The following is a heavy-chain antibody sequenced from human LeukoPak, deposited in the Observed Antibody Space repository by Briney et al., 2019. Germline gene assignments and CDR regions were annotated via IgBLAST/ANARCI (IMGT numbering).Heavy chain of an antibody. CDR3: ARRAAAVGTYYMDV. D-gene: IGHD6-13*01. J-gene: IGHJ6*03. Sequence: SETLSLTCTVSGGPINRYYWNWMRQPPGKGLEWIGYIYYSGGTNYNPSLKSRVTIAVDTSKSQFSLKLSSVTAADTAVYYCARRAAAVGTYYMDVWGKGTTVTASS. CDR1: GGPINRYY. CDR2: IYYSGGT. V-gene: IGHV4-59*01.